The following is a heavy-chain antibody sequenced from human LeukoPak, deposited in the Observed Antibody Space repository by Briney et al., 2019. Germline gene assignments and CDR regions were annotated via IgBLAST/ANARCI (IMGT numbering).Heavy chain of an antibody. Sequence: SETLSLTCTVWVGSISNRIYYWAWIRQPPGKVLEWIGTISYSGSTYYNPSLETRSTISVDTSKYQCSLKLSSVTASDTAVYYCSTDRAAAGQYYFDYWGQGTLVTVSS. J-gene: IGHJ4*02. CDR1: VGSISNRIYY. CDR2: ISYSGST. CDR3: STDRAAAGQYYFDY. D-gene: IGHD6-13*01. V-gene: IGHV4-39*02.